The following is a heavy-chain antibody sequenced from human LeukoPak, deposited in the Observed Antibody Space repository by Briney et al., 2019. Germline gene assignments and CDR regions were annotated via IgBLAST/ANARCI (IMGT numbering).Heavy chain of an antibody. CDR1: GFTFSTYG. Sequence: GGPLRLSCAASGFTFSTYGMSWVRQAPGKGREWVSAVSVSGGSRYYADSVKGRLTISRDNSKNTLYLQMTSLRAEDTAVYYCGSFSGLHDNDYWGQGTLVTVSS. D-gene: IGHD2-21*01. CDR2: VSVSGGSR. CDR3: GSFSGLHDNDY. V-gene: IGHV3-23*01. J-gene: IGHJ4*02.